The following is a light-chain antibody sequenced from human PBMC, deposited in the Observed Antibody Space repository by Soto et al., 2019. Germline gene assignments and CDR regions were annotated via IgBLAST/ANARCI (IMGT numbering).Light chain of an antibody. CDR2: DAS. J-gene: IGKJ1*01. CDR1: QSVNIH. V-gene: IGKV3D-15*01. Sequence: EIVMTQSPATLSVSPGERATLSCRASQSVNIHLAWYQQKPGQAPRLLIYDASNRATGIPARFSGSGSGTDLTLTISRLETEDFAVYYCQLYDSSSWTFGQGTKVDIK. CDR3: QLYDSSSWT.